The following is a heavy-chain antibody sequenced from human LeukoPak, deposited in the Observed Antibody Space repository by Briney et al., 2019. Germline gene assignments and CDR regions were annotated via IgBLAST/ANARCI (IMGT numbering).Heavy chain of an antibody. V-gene: IGHV4-59*08. CDR2: IYYSGST. D-gene: IGHD3-3*01. CDR3: ARVPRFRFLDY. J-gene: IGHJ4*02. Sequence: GSLRLSCTASGFTFGDYAMGWFRQAPGKGLEWIGYIYYSGSTNYNPSLRSRVTISVDTSKNQFSLKLSSVTAADTAVYYCARVPRFRFLDYWGQGTLVTVSS. CDR1: GFTFGDYA.